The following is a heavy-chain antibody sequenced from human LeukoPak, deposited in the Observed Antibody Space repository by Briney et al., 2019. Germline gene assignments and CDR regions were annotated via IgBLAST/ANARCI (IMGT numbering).Heavy chain of an antibody. CDR2: IWYAGSNK. Sequence: GGSLRLSCAASGFTFSSYGMHWVRQAPGKGLEWVAVIWYAGSNKYYADSVKGRFTISRDNSKNTLYLQMNSLRAEDTAVYYCAKRQRIRNSSGAPFDYWGQGTLVTVSS. D-gene: IGHD6-19*01. J-gene: IGHJ4*02. V-gene: IGHV3-33*06. CDR1: GFTFSSYG. CDR3: AKRQRIRNSSGAPFDY.